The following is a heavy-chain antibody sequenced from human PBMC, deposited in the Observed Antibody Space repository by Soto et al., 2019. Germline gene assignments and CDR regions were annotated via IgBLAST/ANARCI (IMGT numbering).Heavy chain of an antibody. CDR2: IYYNSDRI. CDR1: GFTSNDYA. CDR3: VKDVLPGGADY. J-gene: IGHJ4*02. D-gene: IGHD3-16*01. Sequence: EVKLVESRGGLVQPGRSLRLSCAASGFTSNDYAMHWVRQAPGKGLEWVSGIYYNSDRIDYGDSVKGRFATPRDNAKNSLYLQMTSLRPEDTAVYYCVKDVLPGGADYWGPGTLVTVSS. V-gene: IGHV3-9*02.